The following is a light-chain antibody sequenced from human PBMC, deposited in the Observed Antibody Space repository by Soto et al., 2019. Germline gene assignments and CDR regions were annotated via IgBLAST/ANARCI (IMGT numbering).Light chain of an antibody. V-gene: IGKV1-27*01. CDR1: QGISNY. CDR2: AAF. CDR3: QKYNSAPRT. Sequence: DIQMTQSPSSLSASVGDRVTITCRASQGISNYLAWYQQKPGKVPKLLIYAAFTLQPGVPSRFSGSGSGTDFTLTISSLQPEDVATYYCQKYNSAPRTFGQGNKVEIK. J-gene: IGKJ1*01.